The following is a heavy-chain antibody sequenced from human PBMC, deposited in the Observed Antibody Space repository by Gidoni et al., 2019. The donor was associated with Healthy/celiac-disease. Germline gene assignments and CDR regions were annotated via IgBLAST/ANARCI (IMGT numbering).Heavy chain of an antibody. CDR2: IRGSGGST. Sequence: EVQLVESGGGLVQPGGSLSLSCAASGFTFSSYAMSWVRQAPGKGLEWVSAIRGSGGSTYYADSVKGRFTISRDKSKNTLYLQMNSLRAEDTAVYYCAKSRDIVVVVARIFDYWGQGTLVTVSS. V-gene: IGHV3-23*04. CDR3: AKSRDIVVVVARIFDY. J-gene: IGHJ4*02. CDR1: GFTFSSYA. D-gene: IGHD2-15*01.